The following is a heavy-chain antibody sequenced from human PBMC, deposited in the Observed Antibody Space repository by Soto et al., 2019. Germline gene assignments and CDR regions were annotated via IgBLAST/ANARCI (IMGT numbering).Heavy chain of an antibody. V-gene: IGHV1-18*01. J-gene: IGHJ4*02. CDR2: ISAYDGNT. CDR3: ARNIAAIGNTD. CDR1: GYTFTSYG. D-gene: IGHD6-6*01. Sequence: QVQLVQSGTEVKKPGASVKVSCKASGYTFTSYGISWVRQAPGQGLEWMGWISAYDGNTNYTQKLQGRVTMTTDTTTNTAYLELRSLRSDDTAVYYCARNIAAIGNTDWGQGTLVTVSS.